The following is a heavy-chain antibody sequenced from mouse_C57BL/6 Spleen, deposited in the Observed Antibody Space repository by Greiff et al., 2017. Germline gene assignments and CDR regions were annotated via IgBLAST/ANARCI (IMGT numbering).Heavy chain of an antibody. J-gene: IGHJ4*01. V-gene: IGHV3-6*01. CDR2: ISYDGSN. D-gene: IGHD2-4*01. CDR1: GYSFTSGYY. CDR3: AVYDYPNAMDY. Sequence: EVQVVESGPGLVKPSQSLSLTCSVTGYSFTSGYYWNWIRQFPGNKLEWMGYISYDGSNNSNPSLNNRTSITRDTTKNQFFLKLNSVTTEDTATYYCAVYDYPNAMDYWGQGTSVTVSS.